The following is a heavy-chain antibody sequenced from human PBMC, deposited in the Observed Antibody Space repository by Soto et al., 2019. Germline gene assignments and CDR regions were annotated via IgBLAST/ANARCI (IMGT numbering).Heavy chain of an antibody. J-gene: IGHJ4*02. D-gene: IGHD1-1*01. V-gene: IGHV1-69*01. CDR3: ATYKPIRGGVPIFDH. CDR1: GDTSINYA. CDR2: IIPLFKRT. Sequence: QVQLVQSGAEVKKPGSTVKVSCKASGDTSINYAITWVRQAPGQGLEWMGGIIPLFKRTNYAENFQGRVAITTDDHSSTTYLEMHTLRSDDTAVYYCATYKPIRGGVPIFDHWGQGTLVSVSS.